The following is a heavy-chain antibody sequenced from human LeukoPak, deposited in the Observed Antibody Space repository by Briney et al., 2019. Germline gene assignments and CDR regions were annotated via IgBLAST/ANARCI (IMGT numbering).Heavy chain of an antibody. V-gene: IGHV3-21*01. CDR3: TRGRGGYSSSWHPGGWYNRFDP. CDR1: GFTFSSYS. J-gene: IGHJ5*02. CDR2: INSSRSYI. D-gene: IGHD6-13*01. Sequence: PGGSLRLSCAASGFTFSSYSMNWVRQAPGKGLEWVSSINSSRSYIYCADSVKGRFTISRDNAKNSLYLQMNSLRAEDTAVHYGTRGRGGYSSSWHPGGWYNRFDPWGQGTLVTVSS.